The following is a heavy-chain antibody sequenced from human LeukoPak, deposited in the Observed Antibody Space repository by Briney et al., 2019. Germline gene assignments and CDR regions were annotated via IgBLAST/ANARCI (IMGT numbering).Heavy chain of an antibody. Sequence: ASVNVSCKASGYTFTSYAMNWVRQAPGQGLEWMGWINTNTGNPTYAQGFTGRFVFSLDTSVSTAYLQISSLKAEDTAVYYCARDGQWLPHDAFDIWGQGTMVTVSS. CDR1: GYTFTSYA. CDR3: ARDGQWLPHDAFDI. D-gene: IGHD6-19*01. CDR2: INTNTGNP. J-gene: IGHJ3*02. V-gene: IGHV7-4-1*02.